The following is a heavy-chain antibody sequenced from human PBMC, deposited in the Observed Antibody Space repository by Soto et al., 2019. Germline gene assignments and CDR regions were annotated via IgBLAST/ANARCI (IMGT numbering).Heavy chain of an antibody. J-gene: IGHJ5*02. V-gene: IGHV4-39*01. CDR3: ARHQPHHCSSNSCRVYGDKWFDP. CDR2: IYYSGST. CDR1: GGSISSSSYY. Sequence: PSETLSLTCTVSGGSISSSSYYWGWIRQPPGKGLEWIGSIYYSGSTYYNPSLKSRVTISVDTSKNQFSLKLSSVTAADTAVYYCARHQPHHCSSNSCRVYGDKWFDPWGQGTMVTLSA. D-gene: IGHD2-2*01.